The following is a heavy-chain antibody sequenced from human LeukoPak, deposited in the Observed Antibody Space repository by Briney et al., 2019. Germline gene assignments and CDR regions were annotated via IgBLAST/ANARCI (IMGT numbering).Heavy chain of an antibody. CDR1: GFTFSNYA. J-gene: IGHJ4*02. CDR2: VSYDGRTQ. CDR3: AREAYGDYLGY. Sequence: GGSLRLSCAASGFTFSNYALNWVRQAPGKGLEWVAIVSYDGRTQDYADSVKGRFTISRDNSKNTLYLEMNSLTIEDTAVYYCAREAYGDYLGYWGQGTLVTVSS. D-gene: IGHD4-17*01. V-gene: IGHV3-30*04.